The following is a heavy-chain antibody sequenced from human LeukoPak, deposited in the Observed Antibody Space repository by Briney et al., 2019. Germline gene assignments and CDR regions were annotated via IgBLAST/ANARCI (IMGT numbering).Heavy chain of an antibody. CDR2: ISAYNGNT. Sequence: ASVKVSCKASGYTFTGYYMHWVRQAPGQGLEWMGWISAYNGNTNYAQKLQGRVTMTTDTSTSTAYMELRSLRSDDTAVYYCARVTNGDYVPFDYWGQGTLVTVSS. CDR3: ARVTNGDYVPFDY. V-gene: IGHV1-18*04. J-gene: IGHJ4*02. D-gene: IGHD4-17*01. CDR1: GYTFTGYY.